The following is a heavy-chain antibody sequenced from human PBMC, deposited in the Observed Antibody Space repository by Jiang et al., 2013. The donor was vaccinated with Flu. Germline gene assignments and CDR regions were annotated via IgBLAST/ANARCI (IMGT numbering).Heavy chain of an antibody. D-gene: IGHD1-14*01. Sequence: LLKPSETLSLTCAVYGGSFSGYYWSWIRQPPGKGLEWIGEINHSGSTNYNPSLKSRVTISVDTSKNQFSLKLSSVTAADTAVYYCARGKGIFDYWGQGTLVTVSS. CDR1: GGSFSGYY. CDR3: ARGKGIFDY. V-gene: IGHV4-34*01. CDR2: INHSGST. J-gene: IGHJ4*02.